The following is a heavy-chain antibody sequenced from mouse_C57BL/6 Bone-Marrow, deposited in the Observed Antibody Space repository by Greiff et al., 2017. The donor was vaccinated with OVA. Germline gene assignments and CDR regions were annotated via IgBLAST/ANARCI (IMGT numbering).Heavy chain of an antibody. D-gene: IGHD1-1*01. Sequence: EVKVVESGGGLVKPGGSLKLSCAASGFTFSDYGMHWVRQAPEKELEWVAYISSGSSTIYYADTVKGRFTISRDNAKNTLFLQMTSLRSEDTAMYYCARPYGSSSYWYFDVWGTGTTVTVSS. J-gene: IGHJ1*03. CDR3: ARPYGSSSYWYFDV. CDR2: ISSGSSTI. CDR1: GFTFSDYG. V-gene: IGHV5-17*01.